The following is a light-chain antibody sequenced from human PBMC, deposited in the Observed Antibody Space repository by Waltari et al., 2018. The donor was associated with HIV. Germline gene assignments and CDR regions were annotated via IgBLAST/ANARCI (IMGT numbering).Light chain of an antibody. CDR2: GAS. V-gene: IGKV3-20*01. CDR1: QSVSSSY. CDR3: QQYGSSPYT. Sequence: EIVLTQSPGTLSLSRGERATLSCRASQSVSSSYLAWYQQKPGQAPRLLIYGASSRATGIPDRFSGSGSGTDFTLTISRLEPEDFAVYSCQQYGSSPYTFGQGTKLEIK. J-gene: IGKJ2*01.